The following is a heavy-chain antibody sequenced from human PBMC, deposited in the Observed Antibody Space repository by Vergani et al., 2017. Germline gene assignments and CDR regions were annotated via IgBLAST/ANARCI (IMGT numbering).Heavy chain of an antibody. V-gene: IGHV3-9*01. Sequence: EVQLVESGGGLVQPGRSLRLSCAASGFTFDDYAMHWVRQAPGKGLEWVSGISWNSGSIGYADSVKGRFTISRDNAKNSLYLQMNSLRAEDTAVYYCAIIPRGGGPGYWGQGTLVTVSS. CDR1: GFTFDDYA. J-gene: IGHJ4*02. CDR3: AIIPRGGGPGY. D-gene: IGHD6-25*01. CDR2: ISWNSGSI.